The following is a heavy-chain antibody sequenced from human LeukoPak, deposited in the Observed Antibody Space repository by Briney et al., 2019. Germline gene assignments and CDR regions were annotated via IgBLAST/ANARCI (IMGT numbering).Heavy chain of an antibody. CDR2: ISNSGTTM. J-gene: IGHJ3*02. Sequence: PGGSLRLSCAASKFSFSDSYMSWMRQAPGKGLEWVSYISNSGTTMYYADSVKGRFTISRDNAKNSLYLQMNSLRAEDTAVYYCARARGSYAFDIWGQGTMVTVSS. V-gene: IGHV3-11*04. CDR3: ARARGSYAFDI. D-gene: IGHD3-10*01. CDR1: KFSFSDSY.